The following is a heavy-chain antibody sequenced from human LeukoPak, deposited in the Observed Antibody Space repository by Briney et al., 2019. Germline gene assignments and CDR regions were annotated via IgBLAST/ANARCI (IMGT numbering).Heavy chain of an antibody. Sequence: GGSLRLSCVVSGFPFSSYAMSWVRQAPGKGLEWVSAISGSGGSTYYADSVKGRFTISRDNSKNTLYLQMNSLRAEDTAVYYCAKDIEQWLVRNAFDIWGQGTMVTVSS. J-gene: IGHJ3*02. D-gene: IGHD6-19*01. CDR2: ISGSGGST. CDR3: AKDIEQWLVRNAFDI. V-gene: IGHV3-23*01. CDR1: GFPFSSYA.